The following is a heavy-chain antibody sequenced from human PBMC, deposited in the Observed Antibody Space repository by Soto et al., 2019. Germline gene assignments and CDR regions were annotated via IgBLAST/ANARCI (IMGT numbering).Heavy chain of an antibody. CDR2: VDGSGSRT. CDR3: ARGTIQDAFDV. CDR1: GLTFSRYA. Sequence: EVQLLESGGDLVPPGGSLRLSCVASGLTFSRYAMTWVRQAPGRGLQWVATVDGSGSRTYYADSVKGRFTVSRVNSENTLSLEMNTLRAEDTTLFFCARGTIQDAFDVWGQGTMVVVSS. J-gene: IGHJ3*01. V-gene: IGHV3-23*05. D-gene: IGHD3-16*01.